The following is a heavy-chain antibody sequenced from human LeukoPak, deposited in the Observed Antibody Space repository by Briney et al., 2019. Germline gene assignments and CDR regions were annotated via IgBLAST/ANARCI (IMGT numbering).Heavy chain of an antibody. CDR2: IDPSDSYT. V-gene: IGHV5-10-1*01. J-gene: IGHJ6*02. Sequence: GESLKISCQTSGYSFTNYWITWARQMPGKGLEWMGRIDPSDSYTNYSPSFQGHVSFSADKSINTAYVQWSSLKASDTAMYYCARHRRGALSYYYYGLDVWGHGTTVAVSS. CDR3: ARHRRGALSYYYYGLDV. D-gene: IGHD2/OR15-2a*01. CDR1: GYSFTNYW.